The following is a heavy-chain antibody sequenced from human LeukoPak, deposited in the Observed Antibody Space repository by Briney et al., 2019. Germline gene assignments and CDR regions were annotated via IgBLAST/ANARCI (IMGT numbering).Heavy chain of an antibody. V-gene: IGHV4-59*01. CDR1: GGSISSYY. CDR3: ARLAVAGSYYYGMDV. CDR2: IYYSGST. Sequence: SETLSLTCTVPGGSISSYYWSWIRQPPGKGLEWIGYIYYSGSTNYNPSLKSRVTISVDTSKNQFSLKLSSVTTADTAVYYCARLAVAGSYYYGMDVWGQGTTVTVSS. D-gene: IGHD6-19*01. J-gene: IGHJ6*02.